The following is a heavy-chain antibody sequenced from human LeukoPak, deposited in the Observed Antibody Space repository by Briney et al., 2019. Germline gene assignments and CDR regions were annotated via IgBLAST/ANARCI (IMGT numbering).Heavy chain of an antibody. CDR1: GYTFTSYD. V-gene: IGHV1-8*02. CDR3: ARVPRRGDRFDP. J-gene: IGHJ5*02. Sequence: GASVKVSCKASGYTFTSYDINWVRQATGQGLEWMGWMNPNSGNTGYAQKFQGRVTMTRSTSISTAYMELSSLTSEDTAVYYCARVPRRGDRFDPWGQGTLVTVSS. CDR2: MNPNSGNT. D-gene: IGHD3-10*01.